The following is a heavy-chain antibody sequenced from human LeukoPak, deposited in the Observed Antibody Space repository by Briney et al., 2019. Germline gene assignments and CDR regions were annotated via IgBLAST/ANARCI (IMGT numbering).Heavy chain of an antibody. CDR1: GSTFSTYA. Sequence: GGSLRLSCAASGSTFSTYAISWVRQAPGKGLEWVPGVSGSGDNTYYADSVKGRFTVSRDNSKSTVYLQMNSLRVDDTAVYYCARGRLPKYYFDSWGQGTLVTVSS. J-gene: IGHJ4*02. CDR3: ARGRLPKYYFDS. D-gene: IGHD4-11*01. CDR2: VSGSGDNT. V-gene: IGHV3-23*01.